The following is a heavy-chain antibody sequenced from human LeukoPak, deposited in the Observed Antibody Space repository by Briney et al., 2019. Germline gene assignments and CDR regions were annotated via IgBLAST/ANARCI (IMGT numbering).Heavy chain of an antibody. V-gene: IGHV3-33*01. J-gene: IGHJ4*02. Sequence: GRSLRLSCAASGFTFNSYGMHWLRQAPGKGLEWVAVIWYDGSNKYYADSVKGRFTISRDNSKNTLYLQMNSLRAEDTAVYYCARTPKYGGNGGCVYWGQGTLVTVSS. D-gene: IGHD4-23*01. CDR3: ARTPKYGGNGGCVY. CDR1: GFTFNSYG. CDR2: IWYDGSNK.